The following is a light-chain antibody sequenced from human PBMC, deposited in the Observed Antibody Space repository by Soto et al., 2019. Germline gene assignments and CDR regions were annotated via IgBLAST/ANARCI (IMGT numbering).Light chain of an antibody. CDR1: QTISSW. J-gene: IGKJ1*01. Sequence: DIQMTQSPSTLSGSVGDRFTITCRASQTISSWLAWYQQKQGKXPKXXIYAASSLQSGVPSRFSGSGSGTDLTITISSLQPEDFETYDCQQSYSTSWTFGQGTKVDIK. CDR3: QQSYSTSWT. CDR2: AAS. V-gene: IGKV1-39*01.